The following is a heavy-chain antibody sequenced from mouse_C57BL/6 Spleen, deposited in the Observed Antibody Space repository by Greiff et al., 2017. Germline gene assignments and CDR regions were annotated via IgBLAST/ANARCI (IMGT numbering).Heavy chain of an antibody. CDR1: GYTFTSYW. CDR3: ARSALYGNYGAMDY. Sequence: QVQLQQPGAELVKPGASVKLSCKASGYTFTSYWMHWVKQRPGQGLEWIGMIHPNSGSTNYNEKFKSKATLTVDKSSSTAYMQLSSLTSEDSAVYYCARSALYGNYGAMDYWGQGTSVTVSS. J-gene: IGHJ4*01. V-gene: IGHV1-64*01. D-gene: IGHD2-1*01. CDR2: IHPNSGST.